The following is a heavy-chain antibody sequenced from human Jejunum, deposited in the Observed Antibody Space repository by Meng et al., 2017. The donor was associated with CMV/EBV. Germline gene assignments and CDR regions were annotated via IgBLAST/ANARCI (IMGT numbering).Heavy chain of an antibody. CDR2: VKSEIDGATT. D-gene: IGHD2-21*01. CDR3: TTGGVVGS. V-gene: IGHV3-15*01. J-gene: IGHJ4*02. Sequence: CAASGFTFRNAGMNWVRQAPGKGLEWVGRVKSEIDGATTDYAAPVKGRFTISRDDSKNTVYMQLNSLKSEDTGVYYCTTGGVVGSWGQGTLVTVSS. CDR1: GFTFRNAG.